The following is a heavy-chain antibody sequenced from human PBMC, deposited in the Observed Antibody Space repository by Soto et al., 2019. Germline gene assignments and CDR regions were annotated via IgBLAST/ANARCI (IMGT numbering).Heavy chain of an antibody. Sequence: EVQLVESGGGLVKPGGSLRLSCAASGFTFSSYSMNWVRQAPGKGLEWVSSISSSSSYIYYADSVKGRFTISRDNAKNPLYLQMNSLRAEDTAVYYCAREPYSSSWPFFDYWGQGTLVTVSS. CDR3: AREPYSSSWPFFDY. CDR2: ISSSSSYI. J-gene: IGHJ4*02. CDR1: GFTFSSYS. D-gene: IGHD6-13*01. V-gene: IGHV3-21*01.